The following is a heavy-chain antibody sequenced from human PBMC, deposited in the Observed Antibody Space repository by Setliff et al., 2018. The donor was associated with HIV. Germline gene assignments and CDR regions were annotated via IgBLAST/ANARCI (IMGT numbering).Heavy chain of an antibody. CDR1: GDFRNTQW. CDR3: AKQPGGHSFFDL. CDR2: IHHSGST. D-gene: IGHD1-1*01. V-gene: IGHV4-59*11. J-gene: IGHJ4*02. Sequence: PSETLSLTCSVSGDFRNTQWWTWMRQSPGLGLQWIGSIHHSGSTYYDPSLKNRVTLSVDTSNNQVSLTLTSVTAADTAVYYCAKQPGGHSFFDLWGQGILVTVSS.